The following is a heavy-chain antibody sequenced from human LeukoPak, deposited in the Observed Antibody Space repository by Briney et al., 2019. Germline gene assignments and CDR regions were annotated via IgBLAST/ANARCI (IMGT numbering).Heavy chain of an antibody. J-gene: IGHJ4*02. V-gene: IGHV3-66*01. CDR3: ASARCSGGSCPYTPFDY. D-gene: IGHD2-15*01. CDR2: IYSGGST. CDR1: GFTFSSYA. Sequence: GGSLRLSCAASGFTFSSYAMSWVRQAPGKGLEWVSVIYSGGSTYYADSVRGRFTISRDNSKNTLYLQMNSLRAEDTAVYYCASARCSGGSCPYTPFDYWGQGTLVTVSS.